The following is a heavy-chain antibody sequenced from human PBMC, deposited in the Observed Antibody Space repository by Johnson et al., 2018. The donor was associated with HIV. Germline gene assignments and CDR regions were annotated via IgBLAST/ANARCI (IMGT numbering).Heavy chain of an antibody. Sequence: QVQLVESGGGVVQPGGSLRLSCAASGFTFANYGMHWVRQAPGKGLEWVAFIAHDESKEYYADSVKGRFTISRDNSKKTLYLQVNSLRGEDTAVYHCAKEGYSASFDIWGQGTMVTVSS. J-gene: IGHJ3*02. D-gene: IGHD2-21*01. CDR3: AKEGYSASFDI. CDR1: GFTFANYG. V-gene: IGHV3-30*02. CDR2: IAHDESKE.